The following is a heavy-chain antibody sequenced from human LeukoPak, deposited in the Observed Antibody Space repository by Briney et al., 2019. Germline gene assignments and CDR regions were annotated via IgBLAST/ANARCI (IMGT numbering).Heavy chain of an antibody. CDR3: ARITPKQRITIFGVALDAFDI. D-gene: IGHD3-3*01. CDR2: IYYSGST. J-gene: IGHJ3*02. V-gene: IGHV4-30-4*01. CDR1: GSSVRSYY. Sequence: PSETLSLTCTVSGSSVRSYYWSWIRQPPGKGLEWIGYIYYSGSTYYNPSLKSRVTTSVDTSKNQFSLKLSSVTVADTAVYYCARITPKQRITIFGVALDAFDIWGQGTMVTVSS.